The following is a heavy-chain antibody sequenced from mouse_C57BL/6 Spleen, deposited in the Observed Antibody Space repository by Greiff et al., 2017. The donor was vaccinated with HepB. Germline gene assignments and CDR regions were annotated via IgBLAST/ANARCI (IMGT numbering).Heavy chain of an antibody. Sequence: VQLQQSGAELVRPGASVTLSCKASGYTFTDYEMHWVKQTPVHGLEWIGAIDPETGGTAYNQKFKGKAILTADKSSSTAYMDLRSLTSEDAAVYYCTRKDNWYYFDYWGQGTTLTVSS. CDR3: TRKDNWYYFDY. V-gene: IGHV1-15*01. CDR2: IDPETGGT. D-gene: IGHD4-1*01. J-gene: IGHJ2*01. CDR1: GYTFTDYE.